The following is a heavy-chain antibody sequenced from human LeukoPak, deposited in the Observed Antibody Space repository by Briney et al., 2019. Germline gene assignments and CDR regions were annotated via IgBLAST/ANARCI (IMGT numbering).Heavy chain of an antibody. Sequence: GGSLRLSCEASGFTFNNYVMTWVRQAPGKGLEWVSSISASAAMTYYADSVKGRFTVSRDNSNNRLYLHMSGLTAADTAVYYCAKDRSIGTYYTFDHWGQGSLVTVSS. J-gene: IGHJ4*02. CDR1: GFTFNNYV. CDR2: ISASAAMT. D-gene: IGHD1-26*01. CDR3: AKDRSIGTYYTFDH. V-gene: IGHV3-23*01.